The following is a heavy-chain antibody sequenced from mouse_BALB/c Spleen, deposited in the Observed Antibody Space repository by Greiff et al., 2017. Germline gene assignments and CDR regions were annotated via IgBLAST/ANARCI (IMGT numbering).Heavy chain of an antibody. Sequence: VQLQQSGAELVKPGASVKLSCKASGYTFTSDYMYWVKQRPGQGLEWIGGINPSNGGTNFNGKFKSKATLTVDTSPSTAYLQLNSLTSEDSAVYCYTKWSSLYYFDYWGQGTPLTVSS. CDR2: INPSNGGT. J-gene: IGHJ2*01. D-gene: IGHD6-1*01. CDR3: TKWSSLYYFDY. V-gene: IGHV1S81*02. CDR1: GYTFTSDY.